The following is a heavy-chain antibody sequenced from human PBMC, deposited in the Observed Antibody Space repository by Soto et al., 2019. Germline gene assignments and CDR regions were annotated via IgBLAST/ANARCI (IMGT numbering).Heavy chain of an antibody. CDR3: ARSPRSSPYFDY. V-gene: IGHV3-53*01. CDR1: GFNVFHYF. CDR2: IHRDGTE. D-gene: IGHD6-13*01. Sequence: LRLSCAASGFNVFHYFVTWVRQSPGKGLEWVSLIHRDGTERYADSVKGRFTISADKSINTAYLQWNSLEASDTAFYFCARSPRSSPYFDYWGQGALVTVSS. J-gene: IGHJ4*02.